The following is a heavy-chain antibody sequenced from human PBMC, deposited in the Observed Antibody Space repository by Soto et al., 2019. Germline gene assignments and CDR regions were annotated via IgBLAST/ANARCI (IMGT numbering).Heavy chain of an antibody. D-gene: IGHD2-21*02. V-gene: IGHV3-23*01. Sequence: EVQLLESGGGLVQPGGSLRLSCAASGFTFSSYAISWVRQALGKGLGWVSAVSGSGGTTYYADSVKGRFTISRDNSKNTLYLQMNSLRAEDTAVYYCAKSDGGFDYWGQGTLVTVSS. J-gene: IGHJ4*02. CDR2: VSGSGGTT. CDR1: GFTFSSYA. CDR3: AKSDGGFDY.